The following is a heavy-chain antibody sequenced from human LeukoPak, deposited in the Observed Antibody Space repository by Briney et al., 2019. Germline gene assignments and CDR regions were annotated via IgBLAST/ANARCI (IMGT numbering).Heavy chain of an antibody. V-gene: IGHV3-30*02. J-gene: IGHJ4*02. Sequence: GGSLRLSCAASGFTSSSYGMHWVRQAPGKGLEWVAFIRYDGSNKYYADSVKGRFTISRDNSKNTLYLQMNSLRAEDTAVYYCAKDRPDYYDFWSGYIGGGDYWGQGTLVTVSS. D-gene: IGHD3-3*01. CDR2: IRYDGSNK. CDR1: GFTSSSYG. CDR3: AKDRPDYYDFWSGYIGGGDY.